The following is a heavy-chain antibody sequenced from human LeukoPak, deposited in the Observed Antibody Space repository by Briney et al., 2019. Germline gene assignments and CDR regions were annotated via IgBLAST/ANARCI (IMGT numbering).Heavy chain of an antibody. J-gene: IGHJ4*02. CDR2: IHLSGRT. D-gene: IGHD2-8*01. V-gene: IGHV4-4*02. Sequence: PSETLSLTCGVSGGSITSTNRWSWVRQPPGQGLEWIGEIHLSGRTNYNPSLNSRVTLAVDTSRNHLSLNLTSVTAADTAVYYCTRENGAFSPFGYWGQGTLVTVPP. CDR3: TRENGAFSPFGY. CDR1: GGSITSTNR.